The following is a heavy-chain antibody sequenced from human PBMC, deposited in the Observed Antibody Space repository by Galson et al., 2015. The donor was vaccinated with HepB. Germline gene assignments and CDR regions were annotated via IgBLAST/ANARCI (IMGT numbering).Heavy chain of an antibody. CDR2: MNPNSGNT. D-gene: IGHD3-9*01. CDR1: GYTSTSYD. V-gene: IGHV1-8*01. J-gene: IGHJ3*02. CDR3: ARGFYDILTGYSDAFDI. Sequence: SVKVSCKASGYTSTSYDINWVRQATGQGLEWMGWMNPNSGNTGYAQKFQGRVTMTRNTSISTTYMELSSLRSEDTAVYYCARGFYDILTGYSDAFDIWGQGTMVTVSS.